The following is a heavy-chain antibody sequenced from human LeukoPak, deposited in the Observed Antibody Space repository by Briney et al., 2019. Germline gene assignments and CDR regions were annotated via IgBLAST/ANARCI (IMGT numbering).Heavy chain of an antibody. CDR2: ISGGGDIT. J-gene: IGHJ4*02. Sequence: GGSLRLSCAASGFTVSNYAMSWVRQAPGKGLEWVSAISGGGDITFYADSVKGRFTISRDTSKNTLHLQMNNLRAEDTALYYCAKKSDRSWSDYFDSWGQGTLVTVSS. CDR1: GFTVSNYA. D-gene: IGHD6-13*01. CDR3: AKKSDRSWSDYFDS. V-gene: IGHV3-23*01.